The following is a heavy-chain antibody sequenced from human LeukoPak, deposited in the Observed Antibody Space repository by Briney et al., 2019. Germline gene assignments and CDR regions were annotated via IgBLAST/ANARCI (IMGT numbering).Heavy chain of an antibody. D-gene: IGHD7-27*01. Sequence: GGSLRLSCAASGFTFSSYGMHWVRQAPGKGLEWVAVISYDGSNKYYADSVKGRFTISRDNSKNTLYLQMNSLRAEDTAVYYCAKVPNWESFDNYFDYWGQGTLVTVSS. CDR2: ISYDGSNK. CDR1: GFTFSSYG. V-gene: IGHV3-30*18. CDR3: AKVPNWESFDNYFDY. J-gene: IGHJ4*02.